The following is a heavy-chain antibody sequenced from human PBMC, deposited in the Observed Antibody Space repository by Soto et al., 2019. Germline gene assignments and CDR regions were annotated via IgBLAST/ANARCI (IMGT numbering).Heavy chain of an antibody. CDR1: GGSVSSGSYY. V-gene: IGHV4-61*01. Sequence: PSETLSLTCTVSGGSVSSGSYYWSWIRQPPGKGLEWIGYIYYSGSTNYNPSLKSRVTISVDTSKNQISLKLSSVTAADTDVYCCARWWEIYHFDDWGHGTLFTVP. CDR2: IYYSGST. J-gene: IGHJ4*01. D-gene: IGHD1-26*01. CDR3: ARWWEIYHFDD.